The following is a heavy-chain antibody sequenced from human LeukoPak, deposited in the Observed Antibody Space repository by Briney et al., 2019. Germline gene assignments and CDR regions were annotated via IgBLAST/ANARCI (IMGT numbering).Heavy chain of an antibody. CDR1: GYTFTNYG. CDR2: ISAHTGDT. Sequence: GASVKVSCKASGYTFTNYGINWVRQAPGQGLEWVGWISAHTGDTNYAQKVQGRVTMTTDTSTSTAYMELSSLRSEDTAVYYCARNSSSWPKEGYYYYYGMDVWGQGTTVTVSS. D-gene: IGHD6-13*01. CDR3: ARNSSSWPKEGYYYYYGMDV. J-gene: IGHJ6*02. V-gene: IGHV1-18*01.